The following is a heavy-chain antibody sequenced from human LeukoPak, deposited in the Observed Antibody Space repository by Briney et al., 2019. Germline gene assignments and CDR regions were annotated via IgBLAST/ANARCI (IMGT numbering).Heavy chain of an antibody. J-gene: IGHJ5*02. CDR1: GVSFSSYY. D-gene: IGHD1-26*01. V-gene: IGHV4-34*01. CDR3: ARGGRIGGSYYLGYDSANWFDP. Sequence: SETLSLTCAVYGVSFSSYYWSWIRQPPGKGLEWIGEINHSGGTNYNPSLKSRVTISVDTSKNQFSLKLSSVTAADTAVYYCARGGRIGGSYYLGYDSANWFDPWGQGTLVTVSS. CDR2: INHSGGT.